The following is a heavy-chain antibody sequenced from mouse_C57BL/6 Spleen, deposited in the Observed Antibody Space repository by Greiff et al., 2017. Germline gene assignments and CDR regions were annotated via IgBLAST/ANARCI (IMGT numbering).Heavy chain of an antibody. CDR3: ARDKGDYGRDYAMDY. D-gene: IGHD1-1*01. CDR2: INYDGSST. Sequence: EVMLVESEGGLVQPGSSMKLSCTASGFTFSDYYMAWVRQVPEKGLEWVANINYDGSSTYYLDSLKSRFIISRDNAKNILYLQMSSLKSEDTATYYCARDKGDYGRDYAMDYWGLGTSVTVSS. J-gene: IGHJ4*01. V-gene: IGHV5-16*01. CDR1: GFTFSDYY.